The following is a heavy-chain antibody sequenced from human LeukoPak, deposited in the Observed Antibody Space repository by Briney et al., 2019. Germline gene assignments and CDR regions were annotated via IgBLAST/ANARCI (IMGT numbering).Heavy chain of an antibody. Sequence: GSLRLSCAASGFTFSSYGMHWVRQAPGKGLEWVAVIWYDGSNKYYADSVKGRFTISRDNSKNTLYLQMNSLRAEDTAVYYCARVDRGYSYGSYFDYWGQGTLVTVSS. D-gene: IGHD5-18*01. CDR1: GFTFSSYG. CDR3: ARVDRGYSYGSYFDY. V-gene: IGHV3-33*01. CDR2: IWYDGSNK. J-gene: IGHJ4*02.